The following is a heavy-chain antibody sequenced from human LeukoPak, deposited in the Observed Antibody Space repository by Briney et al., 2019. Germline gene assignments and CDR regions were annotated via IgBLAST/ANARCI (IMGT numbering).Heavy chain of an antibody. Sequence: GGSLRLSCAASGFIFDDYAMLWIREARGKGLVWVLGINWNGGKIVCAHSVEGRFNIPRDSAKSSLYLQMNTLRAEHMAFYCAKALSSSFTGSSWEYWGQGTLVTVSS. D-gene: IGHD6-6*01. CDR2: INWNGGKI. J-gene: IGHJ4*02. CDR1: GFIFDDYA. CDR3: KALSSSFTGSSWEY. V-gene: IGHV3-9*03.